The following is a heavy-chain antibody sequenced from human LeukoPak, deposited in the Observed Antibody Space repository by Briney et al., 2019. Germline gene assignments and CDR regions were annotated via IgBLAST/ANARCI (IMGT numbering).Heavy chain of an antibody. J-gene: IGHJ5*02. CDR2: IYYSGGT. Sequence: AETLSLTCTVSGGSISSSSYYWGWIRQPPGKGREWIGSIYYSGGTYYNPSLKSRVTISVDTSKNQFSQKLSSVTAADTAVDYCARDGYSSSWYLGFDPWGQGTLVTVSS. CDR3: ARDGYSSSWYLGFDP. V-gene: IGHV4-39*07. CDR1: GGSISSSSYY. D-gene: IGHD6-13*01.